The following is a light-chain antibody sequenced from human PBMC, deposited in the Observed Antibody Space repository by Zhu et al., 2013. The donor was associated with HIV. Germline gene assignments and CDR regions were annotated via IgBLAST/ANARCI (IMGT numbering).Light chain of an antibody. CDR1: QSVSSSY. J-gene: IGKJ1*01. CDR2: DAS. CDR3: QQYIRWPPT. Sequence: EIVLTQSPATLSLSPGERATLSCGASQSVSSSYLAWYQQKPGLAPRLLIYDASSRATGIPDRFSGSGSGTEFTLTITSLQSDDFALYYCQQYIRWPPTFGQGTKVGLK. V-gene: IGKV3D-20*01.